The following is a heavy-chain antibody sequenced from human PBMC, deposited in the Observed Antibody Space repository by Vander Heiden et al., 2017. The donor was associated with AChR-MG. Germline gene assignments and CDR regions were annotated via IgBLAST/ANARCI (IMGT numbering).Heavy chain of an antibody. CDR2: ISYDGSNK. Sequence: QVQLVESGGGVVQPGRSLRLSCAASGFTFSNYALHWVRQAPGKGLEWVAVISYDGSNKYYADSVKGRFTISRDNSKNTLYLQMNSLRAEDTAVYYCARDWYDSSGYYYVNDAFDIWGQGTMVTVSS. J-gene: IGHJ3*02. V-gene: IGHV3-30-3*01. CDR1: GFTFSNYA. D-gene: IGHD3-22*01. CDR3: ARDWYDSSGYYYVNDAFDI.